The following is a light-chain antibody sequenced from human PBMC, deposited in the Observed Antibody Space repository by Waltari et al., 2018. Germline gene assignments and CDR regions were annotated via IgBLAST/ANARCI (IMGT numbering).Light chain of an antibody. V-gene: IGLV3-21*02. CDR1: NTGSAS. Sequence: HILTQPPSVSVAPGQTATITCGGTNTGSASVHCYQQKPGQAPVRVVSDAGARPSGIPERFFDSKSGNTATLTLIRVEAGDEADFYCQLWDSSIDQWVFGGGTKLTVL. CDR2: DAG. J-gene: IGLJ3*02. CDR3: QLWDSSIDQWV.